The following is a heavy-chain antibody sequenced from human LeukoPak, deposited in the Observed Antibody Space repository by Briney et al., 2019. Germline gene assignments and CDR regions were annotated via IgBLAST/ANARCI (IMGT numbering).Heavy chain of an antibody. V-gene: IGHV3-30-3*01. Sequence: PGGSLRLSCAASGFTFSSYAMHWVRQAPGKGLEWVAVISYDGSNKYYADSVKGRFTISRDNSKNTLYLQMNSLRAEDMAVYYCARDSARLTNYFDYWGQGTLVTVSS. J-gene: IGHJ4*02. CDR3: ARDSARLTNYFDY. D-gene: IGHD2-21*01. CDR1: GFTFSSYA. CDR2: ISYDGSNK.